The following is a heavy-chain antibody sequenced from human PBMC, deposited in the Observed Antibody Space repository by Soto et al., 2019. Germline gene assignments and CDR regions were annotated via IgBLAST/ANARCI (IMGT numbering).Heavy chain of an antibody. Sequence: EVQLSESGGGLVQPGGSLRLSCEASGFTFGSFAMSWVRQVPGVGLEWVSTLSASGAATYYADSVKGLFTISRDNSKSTLYLQMNSLRVDDTALDYCAKERSAEPATGRVRFDPWGQGTLVTVSS. V-gene: IGHV3-23*01. CDR1: GFTFGSFA. CDR2: LSASGAAT. D-gene: IGHD1-1*01. CDR3: AKERSAEPATGRVRFDP. J-gene: IGHJ5*02.